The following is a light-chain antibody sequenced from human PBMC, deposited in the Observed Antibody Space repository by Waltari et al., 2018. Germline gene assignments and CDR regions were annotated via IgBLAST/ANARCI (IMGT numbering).Light chain of an antibody. CDR3: AAWDDSLSGWV. CDR1: SSNTGSNY. Sequence: QSVLTQPPSASGTPGQRVTISCSGSSSNTGSNYVYWYQQLPRTAPKLLIYRNNQRPSGVPDRFSGSKSGTSASLAISGLRSEDEADYYCAAWDDSLSGWVFGGGTKLTVL. CDR2: RNN. J-gene: IGLJ3*02. V-gene: IGLV1-47*01.